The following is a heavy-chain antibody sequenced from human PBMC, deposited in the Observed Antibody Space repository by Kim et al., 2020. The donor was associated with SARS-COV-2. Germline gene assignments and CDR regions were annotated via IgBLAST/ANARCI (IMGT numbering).Heavy chain of an antibody. V-gene: IGHV3-23*01. J-gene: IGHJ4*02. D-gene: IGHD5-18*01. Sequence: VKGRFTISRDNSKNTLYLQMNSLRAEDTAVYYCAKEGEGGYSYGYGYFDYWGQGTLVTVSS. CDR3: AKEGEGGYSYGYGYFDY.